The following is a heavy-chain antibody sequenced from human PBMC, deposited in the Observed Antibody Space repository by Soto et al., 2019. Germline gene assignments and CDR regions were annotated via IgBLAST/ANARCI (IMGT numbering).Heavy chain of an antibody. CDR3: ARVSSGWYYFDY. CDR1: GGSVSSGSYY. D-gene: IGHD6-19*01. Sequence: SETLSLTCTVSGGSVSSGSYYWSWIRQPPGKGLEWIGYIYYSGSTNYNPSLKSRVTISVDTSKNQFSLKLSSVTAADTAVYYCARVSSGWYYFDYWGQGTLVTVSS. J-gene: IGHJ4*02. V-gene: IGHV4-61*01. CDR2: IYYSGST.